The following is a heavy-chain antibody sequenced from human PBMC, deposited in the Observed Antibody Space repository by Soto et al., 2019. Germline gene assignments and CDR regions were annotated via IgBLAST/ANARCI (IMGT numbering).Heavy chain of an antibody. V-gene: IGHV2-5*02. D-gene: IGHD2-2*01. CDR2: IYWDDEK. CDR1: GFSLTTSGVG. CDR3: AHRIYASSDDAFDM. J-gene: IGHJ3*02. Sequence: QITLKESGPTLVKPTQTLTLTCTFSGFSLTTSGVGVGWIRQPPGKALEWLAFIYWDDEKRYRPSLQSRLTITKNTSKNQVDLTVTNMNPADTGTYYCAHRIYASSDDAFDMWGQGTMGYVSS.